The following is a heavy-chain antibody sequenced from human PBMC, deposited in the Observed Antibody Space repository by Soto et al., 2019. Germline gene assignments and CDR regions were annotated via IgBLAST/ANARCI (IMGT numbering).Heavy chain of an antibody. J-gene: IGHJ4*02. CDR1: GRSFSDYH. Sequence: QLQLQQWGAGLLKPSETLSLTCDVSGRSFSDYHWSWIRQPPGKGLGCIGKSNHSASANDNPSLKSRVTTSVGMSSILFSLERYSVAAADTAVYYCARRCHSATSGYSSGGWYYFAHWGQGTLVNVSS. V-gene: IGHV4-34*02. D-gene: IGHD3-22*01. CDR2: SNHSASA. CDR3: ARRCHSATSGYSSGGWYYFAH.